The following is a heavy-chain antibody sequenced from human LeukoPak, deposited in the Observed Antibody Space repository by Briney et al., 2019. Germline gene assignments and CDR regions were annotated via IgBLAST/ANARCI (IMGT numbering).Heavy chain of an antibody. D-gene: IGHD3-22*01. CDR3: AGGSGYYSTPTYFDY. CDR2: ITNNGRKT. J-gene: IGHJ4*02. CDR1: GFIFNDYF. Sequence: AGGSLRLSCAASGFIFNDYFMGWIRQTPGKVLEWVSYITNNGRKTYYADSMKGRFTISRDNAKNSLYLQMNSLRAEDTAVYYCAGGSGYYSTPTYFDYWGQGTLVTVSS. V-gene: IGHV3-11*04.